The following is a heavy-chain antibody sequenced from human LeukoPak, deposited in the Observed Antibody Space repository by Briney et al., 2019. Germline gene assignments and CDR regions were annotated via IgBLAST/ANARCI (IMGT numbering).Heavy chain of an antibody. Sequence: SETLSLTCTVSGGSISSYYWSWIRQPPGKGLEWIGYIYYSGSTNCNPSLKSRVTISVDTSKNQFSLKLTSVTAADTAVYYCATGYYYDSSGFFDYWGQGTLVTVSS. CDR2: IYYSGST. J-gene: IGHJ4*02. CDR3: ATGYYYDSSGFFDY. CDR1: GGSISSYY. D-gene: IGHD3-22*01. V-gene: IGHV4-59*01.